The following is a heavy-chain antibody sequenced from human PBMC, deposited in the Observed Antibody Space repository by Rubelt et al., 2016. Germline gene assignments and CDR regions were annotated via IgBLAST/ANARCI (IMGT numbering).Heavy chain of an antibody. J-gene: IGHJ4*02. Sequence: QVQLVQSGAEVKKPGSSVKVSCKASGGTFSSYAISWVRRAPGQGLEWLGRIIPILGIANCAEKCQGEVTSTADKATGTAYMELSRRRSEDTAVYYCASPLTAAGVDYWGQGTLVTVSS. CDR1: GGTFSSYA. D-gene: IGHD2-15*01. V-gene: IGHV1-69*04. CDR2: IIPILGIA. CDR3: ASPLTAAGVDY.